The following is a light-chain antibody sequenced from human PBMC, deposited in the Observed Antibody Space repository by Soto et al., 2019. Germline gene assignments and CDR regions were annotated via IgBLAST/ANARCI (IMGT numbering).Light chain of an antibody. CDR1: QSISSW. J-gene: IGKJ1*01. CDR3: QQYNSYSWT. Sequence: DIQMTQSPSTLSASVGDRVTITCRASQSISSWLAWYQQKPGKAPKLLIYKASSLEIGVPPRFSGSGSGTEFTLTIRSLQPDDFATYYCQQYNSYSWTFGQGTKVGIK. V-gene: IGKV1-5*03. CDR2: KAS.